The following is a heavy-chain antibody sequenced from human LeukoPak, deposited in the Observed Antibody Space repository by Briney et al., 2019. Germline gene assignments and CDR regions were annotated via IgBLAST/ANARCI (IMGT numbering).Heavy chain of an antibody. CDR1: GGSFSGYY. CDR3: ARGLRWYCDL. J-gene: IGHJ2*01. V-gene: IGHV4-34*01. CDR2: INHSGST. Sequence: PSETLSLTCAVYGGSFSGYYWSWIRQPPGKGLEWIGEINHSGSTNYNPSLKSRVTISVDTSKNQFSLKLSSVTAADTAVYYCARGLRWYCDLWGRGTLVTVSS.